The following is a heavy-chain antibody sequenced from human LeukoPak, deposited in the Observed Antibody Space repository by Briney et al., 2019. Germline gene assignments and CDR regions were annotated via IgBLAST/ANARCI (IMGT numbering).Heavy chain of an antibody. D-gene: IGHD2-21*01. CDR2: INPNSGGT. V-gene: IGHV1-2*02. J-gene: IGHJ5*02. CDR1: GYSFTDYY. Sequence: ASVKVSCKSSGYSFTDYYMHWVRQAPGQGLEWMGWINPNSGGTSSAQKFQGRVTMTRDTSITTVYMEVSWLTSDDTAIYYCARADRLDGGPYLIGPWGQGTLVTVSS. CDR3: ARADRLDGGPYLIGP.